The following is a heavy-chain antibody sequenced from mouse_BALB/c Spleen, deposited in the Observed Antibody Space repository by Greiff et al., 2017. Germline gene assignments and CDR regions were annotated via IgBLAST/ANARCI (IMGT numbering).Heavy chain of an antibody. CDR2: IWSGGST. CDR1: GFSLTSYG. J-gene: IGHJ4*01. V-gene: IGHV2-4-1*01. Sequence: QVQLQQSGPGLVQPPQSLSITCTASGFSLTSYGVHWVRQSPGKGLEWLGVIWSGGSTDYNAAFISRLSISKDNSTSQVFFKMNSLQADDTAIYYCARNYYGSSYYAMDYWGQGTSVTVSS. D-gene: IGHD1-1*01. CDR3: ARNYYGSSYYAMDY.